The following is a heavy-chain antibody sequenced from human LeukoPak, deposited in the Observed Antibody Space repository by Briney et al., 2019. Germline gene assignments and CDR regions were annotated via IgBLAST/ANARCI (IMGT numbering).Heavy chain of an antibody. CDR3: AREELPLYAYSNSGGNGYFDL. D-gene: IGHD4-11*01. J-gene: IGHJ2*01. CDR1: GGSISSGGYS. CDR2: IYHSGST. V-gene: IGHV4-30-2*01. Sequence: NPSETLSLTCAVSGGSISSGGYSWSWIRQPPGKGLEWIGYIYHSGSTYYNPSLKSRVTISVDRSKNQFSLKLSSVTAADTAVYYCAREELPLYAYSNSGGNGYFDLWGRGTLVTVSS.